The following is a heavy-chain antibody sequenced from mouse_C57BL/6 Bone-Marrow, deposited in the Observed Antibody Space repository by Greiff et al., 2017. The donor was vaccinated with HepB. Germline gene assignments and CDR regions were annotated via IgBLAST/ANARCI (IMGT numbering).Heavy chain of an antibody. CDR3: AISDITTVVGDYAMDY. CDR2: INPNNGGT. D-gene: IGHD1-1*01. J-gene: IGHJ4*01. CDR1: GYTFTDYY. Sequence: VQLQQSGPELVKPGASVKISCKASGYTFTDYYMNWVKQSHGKSLEWIGDINPNNGGTSYNQKFKGKATLTVDKSSSTAYMELRSLTSEDSAVYYCAISDITTVVGDYAMDYWGQGTSVTVSS. V-gene: IGHV1-26*01.